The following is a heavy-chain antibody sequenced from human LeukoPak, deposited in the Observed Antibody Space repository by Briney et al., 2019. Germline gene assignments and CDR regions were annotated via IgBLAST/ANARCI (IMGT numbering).Heavy chain of an antibody. D-gene: IGHD6-13*01. CDR1: GFTFGDHA. J-gene: IGHJ4*02. Sequence: PGGSLSLSCTASGFTFGDHAMSWVRQAPGKGLEWVGIIRSKAYGGTTEYAASVKGRFTISRDDSKSIAYLQMNSLKTEDTAVYYCIRDFGIATPYYFDYWGQGTLVTVSS. CDR2: IRSKAYGGTT. CDR3: IRDFGIATPYYFDY. V-gene: IGHV3-49*04.